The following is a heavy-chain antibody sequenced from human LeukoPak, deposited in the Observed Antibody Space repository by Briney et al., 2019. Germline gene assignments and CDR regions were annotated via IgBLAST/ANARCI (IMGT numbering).Heavy chain of an antibody. J-gene: IGHJ4*02. CDR3: ARCQKQWPPDY. V-gene: IGHV1-8*01. Sequence: ASVKLSCKASGYTFTSFDINWVRQATGQGLEWMGWMNPNSGNTGYAQKFQGRVTITRDTSASTAYMELSSLRSEDTAVYYCARCQKQWPPDYWGQGTLVTVSS. CDR2: MNPNSGNT. CDR1: GYTFTSFD. D-gene: IGHD6-19*01.